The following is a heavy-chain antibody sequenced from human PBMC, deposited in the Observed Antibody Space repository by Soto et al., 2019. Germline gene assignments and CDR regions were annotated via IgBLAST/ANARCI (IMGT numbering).Heavy chain of an antibody. D-gene: IGHD3-3*01. Sequence: LRLSCAASGFTFSSYAMHWVRQAPGKGLEWVAVISYDGSNKYYADSVKGRLTISRDNSKNTLYLQMNSLRAEDTAVYYCASNYDFWSGYYLDYWGQGTLVTVSS. CDR1: GFTFSSYA. V-gene: IGHV3-30-3*01. J-gene: IGHJ4*02. CDR2: ISYDGSNK. CDR3: ASNYDFWSGYYLDY.